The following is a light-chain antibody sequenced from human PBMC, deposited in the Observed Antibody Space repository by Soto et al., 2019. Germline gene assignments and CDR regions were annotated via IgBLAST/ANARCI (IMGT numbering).Light chain of an antibody. J-gene: IGKJ1*01. CDR3: QKYNSAPWT. Sequence: DVQMTQSPSSLSASVGGRVTISCRASQGISNYLSWYQQKPGPVPKLLISAASTMQTGVPSRFSGGESGTDFTLTISSLQPEDVATYYCQKYNSAPWTFGQGTKVDIK. V-gene: IGKV1-27*01. CDR1: QGISNY. CDR2: AAS.